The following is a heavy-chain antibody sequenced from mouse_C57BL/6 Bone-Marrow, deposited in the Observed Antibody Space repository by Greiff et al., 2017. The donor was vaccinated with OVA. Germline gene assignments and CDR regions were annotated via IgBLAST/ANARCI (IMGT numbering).Heavy chain of an antibody. CDR3: TRSGLGHLFAY. V-gene: IGHV1-15*01. Sequence: VKLVESGAELVRPGASVTLSCKASGYTFTDYEMHWVKQTPVHGLEWIGAIDPETGGTAYNQKFKGKAILTADKSSSTAYMELRSLTSEDSAVYYCTRSGLGHLFAYWGQGTLVTVSA. J-gene: IGHJ3*01. D-gene: IGHD4-1*01. CDR1: GYTFTDYE. CDR2: IDPETGGT.